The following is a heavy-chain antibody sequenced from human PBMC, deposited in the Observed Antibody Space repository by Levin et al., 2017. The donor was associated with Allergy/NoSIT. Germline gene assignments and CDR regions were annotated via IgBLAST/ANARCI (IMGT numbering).Heavy chain of an antibody. CDR3: ARERSACTSSTCYGIDY. Sequence: PSETLSLTCIVSGGSISSSGYYWGWIRQPPGKGLEWIVTIYYSGTTYYNPSLKSRVTISVDTSKNQFSLKLSSVTAADTAVYYCARERSACTSSTCYGIDYWGQGTRVTVSS. V-gene: IGHV4-39*01. CDR2: IYYSGTT. CDR1: GGSISSSGYY. J-gene: IGHJ4*02. D-gene: IGHD2-2*01.